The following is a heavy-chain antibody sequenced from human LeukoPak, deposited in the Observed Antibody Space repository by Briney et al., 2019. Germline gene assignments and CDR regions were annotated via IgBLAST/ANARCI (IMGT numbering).Heavy chain of an antibody. D-gene: IGHD5-18*01. Sequence: SSQTLSLTCTVSGGSISSGGYYWSWIRQHPGKGLEWIGYIFYRGSTYYNPSLKSRVTISVDTSQKQFSLKLNSVTAADTAVYYCARAKSQRGYTYGPHTYFDYWGQGTLVTVSS. V-gene: IGHV4-30-4*08. CDR3: ARAKSQRGYTYGPHTYFDY. J-gene: IGHJ4*01. CDR1: GGSISSGGYY. CDR2: IFYRGST.